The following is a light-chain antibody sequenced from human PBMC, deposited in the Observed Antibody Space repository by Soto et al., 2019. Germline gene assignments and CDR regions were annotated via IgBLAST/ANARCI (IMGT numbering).Light chain of an antibody. CDR3: QQRSNWPLT. Sequence: EIVLTQTPATLFLSRGEIATLCCRASQRVGSSLAWYQQRPGQAPRLLIYDAFIRATGIPARFSGSEPGTDFTLTIRSLEPEDFAVYYCQQRSNWPLTFAQGTRLEIK. CDR2: DAF. CDR1: QRVGSS. V-gene: IGKV3-11*01. J-gene: IGKJ5*01.